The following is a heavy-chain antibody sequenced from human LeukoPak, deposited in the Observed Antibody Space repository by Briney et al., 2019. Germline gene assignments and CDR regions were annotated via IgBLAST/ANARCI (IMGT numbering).Heavy chain of an antibody. CDR2: INPNSGGT. D-gene: IGHD3-22*01. CDR1: GYSFTGYY. V-gene: IGHV1-2*06. J-gene: IGHJ4*02. Sequence: ASVKVSCNASGYSFTGYYMHWVRQAPGQGLEWMGRINPNSGGTNYAQKFQGRVTMTRDTSISTAYMELSRLRSDDTAVYYCARVKYYYDSSGYPYYWGQGTLVTVSS. CDR3: ARVKYYYDSSGYPYY.